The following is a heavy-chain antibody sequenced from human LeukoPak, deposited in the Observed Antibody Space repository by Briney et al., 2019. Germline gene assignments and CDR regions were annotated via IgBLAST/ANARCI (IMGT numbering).Heavy chain of an antibody. Sequence: GGSLRLSCAASGFTFSSYSMNWVRQAPGKGLEWVSSISSSSSYIYYADSVKGRFTISRDNAKNSLYLQVNSLRAEDTAVYYCARDLMVPTTVTPGYMDVWGKGTTVTVSS. CDR1: GFTFSSYS. D-gene: IGHD4-17*01. V-gene: IGHV3-21*01. CDR3: ARDLMVPTTVTPGYMDV. J-gene: IGHJ6*03. CDR2: ISSSSSYI.